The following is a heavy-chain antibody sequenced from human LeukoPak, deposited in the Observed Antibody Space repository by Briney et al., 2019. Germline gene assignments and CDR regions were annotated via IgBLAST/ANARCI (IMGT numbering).Heavy chain of an antibody. D-gene: IGHD6-13*01. V-gene: IGHV4-39*01. CDR2: IYYSGST. Sequence: PSETLSLTCTVSGGSISSSSYYWGWIRQPPGKGLEWIGSIYYSGSTYYNPSLKSRVTISVDTSKNQFSLKLSSVTAADTAVYYCVRLYQQLGDFDYWGQGTLVTVSS. CDR1: GGSISSSSYY. CDR3: VRLYQQLGDFDY. J-gene: IGHJ4*02.